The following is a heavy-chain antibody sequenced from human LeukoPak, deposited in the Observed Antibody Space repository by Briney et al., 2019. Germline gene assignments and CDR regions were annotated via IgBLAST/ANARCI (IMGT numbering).Heavy chain of an antibody. CDR3: ARTYCGGDCYNDAFDI. Sequence: PSETLSLTCTVSGGSSISGDYYWSWIRQPPGKGLEWIGYIYYSGSTYYNPSLKSRVTISVDTSKNQFSLKLSSVTAADTAVYYCARTYCGGDCYNDAFDIWGQGTMVTVSS. D-gene: IGHD2-21*02. V-gene: IGHV4-30-4*01. J-gene: IGHJ3*02. CDR1: GGSSISGDYY. CDR2: IYYSGST.